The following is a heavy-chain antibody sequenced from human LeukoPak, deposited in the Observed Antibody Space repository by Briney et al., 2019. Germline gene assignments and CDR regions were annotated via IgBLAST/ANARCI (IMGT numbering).Heavy chain of an antibody. CDR3: AKDDGAVAGRGDNWFDP. V-gene: IGHV3-23*01. J-gene: IGHJ5*02. D-gene: IGHD6-19*01. CDR1: GFTFRSYA. CDR2: ISGSGGIT. Sequence: GGSLRLSCAASGFTFRSYAMSWVRQAPGKGLEWVSAISGSGGITYYADLVKGRFSISRDNSKNTLYLQMNNLRAEDTAVYYCAKDDGAVAGRGDNWFDPWGQGTLVTVSS.